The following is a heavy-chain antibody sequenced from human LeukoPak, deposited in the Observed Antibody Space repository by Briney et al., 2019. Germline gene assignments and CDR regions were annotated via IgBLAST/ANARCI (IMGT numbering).Heavy chain of an antibody. CDR2: IASTGDT. Sequence: GGSLRLSCAASGFSFSSYDMHWVRQAAGKGLEWVLAIASTGDTYYPDSVKGRFTISRDNAKNSLYLQMNSLTAGDTAVYYCARAVAGRSYWHFDLWGRGTLVTVSS. V-gene: IGHV3-13*01. CDR3: ARAVAGRSYWHFDL. J-gene: IGHJ2*01. D-gene: IGHD6-19*01. CDR1: GFSFSSYD.